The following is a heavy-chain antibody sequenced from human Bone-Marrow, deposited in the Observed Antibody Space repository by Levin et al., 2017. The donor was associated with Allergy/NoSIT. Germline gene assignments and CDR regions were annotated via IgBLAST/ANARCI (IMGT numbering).Heavy chain of an antibody. V-gene: IGHV1-69*06. D-gene: IGHD3-22*01. CDR1: GGTFSSYA. CDR3: AREPFYYDSSGYYRRGDYYYYGMDV. J-gene: IGHJ6*02. Sequence: KISCKASGGTFSSYAISWVRQAPGQGLEWMGGIIPIFGTANYAQKFQGRVTITADKSTSTAYMELSSLRSEDTAVYYCAREPFYYDSSGYYRRGDYYYYGMDVWGQGTTVTVSS. CDR2: IIPIFGTA.